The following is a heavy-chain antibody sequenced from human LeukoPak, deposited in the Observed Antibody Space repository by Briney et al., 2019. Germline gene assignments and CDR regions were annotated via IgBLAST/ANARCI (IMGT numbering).Heavy chain of an antibody. Sequence: PGRSLRLSCAASGFTFSSYHMHWVRQAPGKGLEWVAVISYDGTKKNYADSLQGRVTISRDNAKNTLSLQMETLRPEDTAVYYCARDAYKGLYYFDSWGPGTLVTVSS. J-gene: IGHJ4*02. CDR2: ISYDGTKK. CDR1: GFTFSSYH. D-gene: IGHD5-24*01. V-gene: IGHV3-30*03. CDR3: ARDAYKGLYYFDS.